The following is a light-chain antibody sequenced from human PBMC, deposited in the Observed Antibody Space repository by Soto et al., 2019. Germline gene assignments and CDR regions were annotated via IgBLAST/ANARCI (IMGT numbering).Light chain of an antibody. J-gene: IGKJ4*01. V-gene: IGKV3-11*01. CDR3: QQRSYLFT. CDR1: QSISSS. Sequence: PGERATLSCRASQSISSSLAWYQRKPGQAPRLLIYDASNRATGIPARFSGSGSGTDFTLTISSLEPEDSAVYYCQQRSYLFTFGGGTKVDI. CDR2: DAS.